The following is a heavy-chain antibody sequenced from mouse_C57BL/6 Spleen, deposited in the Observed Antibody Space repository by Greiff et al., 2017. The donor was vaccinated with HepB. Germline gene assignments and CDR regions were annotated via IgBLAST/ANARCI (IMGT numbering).Heavy chain of an antibody. V-gene: IGHV14-2*01. CDR1: GFNIKDYY. CDR3: ARGDYGSDWYFDV. D-gene: IGHD1-1*01. Sequence: VQLQQSGAELVKPGASVKLSCTASGFNIKDYYMHWVKQRTEQGLEWIGRIDPEDGETKYAPQFQGKATITADTSSNTAYLQLSSLTSEDTAVYYCARGDYGSDWYFDVWGTGTTVTVSS. CDR2: IDPEDGET. J-gene: IGHJ1*03.